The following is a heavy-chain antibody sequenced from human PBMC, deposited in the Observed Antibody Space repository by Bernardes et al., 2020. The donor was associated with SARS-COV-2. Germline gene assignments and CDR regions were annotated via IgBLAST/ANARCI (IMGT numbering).Heavy chain of an antibody. J-gene: IGHJ5*01. D-gene: IGHD3-3*01. CDR2: IATGTTT. CDR1: GFTFSSHS. V-gene: IGHV3-48*01. CDR3: ARDHPFTIFGVVPGAFDP. Sequence: GGSLRLSCLGSGFTFSSHSFNWVRQSPGKGLEWISYIATGTTTDYAESVKGRFIISRDNAQNSVFLQMNSLRAEDTAIYYCARDHPFTIFGVVPGAFDPWGQGPLVTVAS.